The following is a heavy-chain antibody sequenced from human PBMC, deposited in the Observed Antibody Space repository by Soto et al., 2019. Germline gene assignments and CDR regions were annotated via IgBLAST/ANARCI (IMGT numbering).Heavy chain of an antibody. V-gene: IGHV1-18*01. J-gene: IGHJ6*02. Sequence: AAVKVTCKASGYTFTSYGISWVRQAPGQGLEWMGWISAYNGNTNYAQKLQGRVTMTTDTSTSTAYMELRSPRSDDTAVYYCAAAYSDFWSGYLSAVWGQGTTVTVSS. CDR2: ISAYNGNT. D-gene: IGHD3-3*01. CDR1: GYTFTSYG. CDR3: AAAYSDFWSGYLSAV.